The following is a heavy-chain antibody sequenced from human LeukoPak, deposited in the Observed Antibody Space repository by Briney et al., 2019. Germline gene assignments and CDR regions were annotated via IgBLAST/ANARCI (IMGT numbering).Heavy chain of an antibody. D-gene: IGHD1-26*01. CDR1: EFSVGSNY. CDR3: ARDPYNGSYGDYYYYYMDV. Sequence: TGGSLRLSCAASEFSVGSNYMTWVRQAPGKGLEWVSSISSSSSYIYYADSVKGRFTISRDNAKNSLYLQMNSLRAEDTAVYYCARDPYNGSYGDYYYYYMDVWGRGTTVTISS. J-gene: IGHJ6*03. CDR2: ISSSSSYI. V-gene: IGHV3-21*01.